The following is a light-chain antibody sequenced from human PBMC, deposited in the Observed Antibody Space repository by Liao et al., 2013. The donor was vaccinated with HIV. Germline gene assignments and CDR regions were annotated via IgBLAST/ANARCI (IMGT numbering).Light chain of an antibody. Sequence: SYELIQPPSVSVSPGQTARIACSGDALPNQYAYWYQQKPGQAPVLVMSYDNDRPSGIPERFSGSNSGNTATLTISGTQAMDEADYYCQTWDNNINYVFGTGTKVTVL. CDR3: QTWDNNINYV. J-gene: IGLJ1*01. V-gene: IGLV3-1*01. CDR2: YDN. CDR1: ALPNQY.